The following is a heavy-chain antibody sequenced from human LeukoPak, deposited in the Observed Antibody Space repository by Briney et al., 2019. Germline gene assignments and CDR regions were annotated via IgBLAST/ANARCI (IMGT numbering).Heavy chain of an antibody. Sequence: GGSLRLSCAASGFTFSSYGMHWVRQAPGKGLEWVAVISYDGSNKYYADSVKGRFTISRDNSKNTLYLQMNSLRAEDTAVYNCAKDLERYCSGGSCYSSRFDPWGQGTLVTVSS. J-gene: IGHJ5*02. V-gene: IGHV3-30*18. CDR1: GFTFSSYG. CDR3: AKDLERYCSGGSCYSSRFDP. D-gene: IGHD2-15*01. CDR2: ISYDGSNK.